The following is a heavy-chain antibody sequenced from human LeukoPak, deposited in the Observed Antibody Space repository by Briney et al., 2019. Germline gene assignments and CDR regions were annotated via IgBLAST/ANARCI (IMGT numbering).Heavy chain of an antibody. D-gene: IGHD3-10*01. J-gene: IGHJ4*02. CDR1: GFTFSNYA. CDR3: ARGRSGSHHFDS. CDR2: ISYDGSNK. V-gene: IGHV3-30*04. Sequence: PGGSLRLSCAASGFTFSNYAMHWVRQATGKGLEWVAIISYDGSNKYYADSVKGRFTISRDNSKNTLYLQMNSLRADDTAVYYCARGRSGSHHFDSWGQGTLVTVPS.